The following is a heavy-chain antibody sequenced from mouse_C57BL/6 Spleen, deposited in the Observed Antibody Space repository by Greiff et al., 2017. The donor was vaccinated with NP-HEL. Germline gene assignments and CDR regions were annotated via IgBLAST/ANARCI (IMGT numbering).Heavy chain of an antibody. J-gene: IGHJ2*01. V-gene: IGHV1-22*01. Sequence: VQLQQSGPELVKPGASVKMSCKASGYTFTDYNMHWVKQSHGKSLEWIGYINPNNGGTSYNQKFKGKATLTVNKSSSTAYMELRSLTSEDSAVYYCARGGGWPYYFDYWGQGTTLTVSS. CDR2: INPNNGGT. CDR3: ARGGGWPYYFDY. CDR1: GYTFTDYN. D-gene: IGHD1-1*02.